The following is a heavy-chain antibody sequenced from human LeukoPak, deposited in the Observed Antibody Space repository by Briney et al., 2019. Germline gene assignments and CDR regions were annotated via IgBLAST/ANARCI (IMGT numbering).Heavy chain of an antibody. CDR3: ARTRTYYMDV. Sequence: SETLSLTCTVSGGSISSYYWSWIRQPPGKGLEWIGYIYYSGSTNYNPSLKSRVTMSVDTSKNQFSLTLSSVTAADTAVYYCARTRTYYMDVWAKGTTVTVSS. CDR2: IYYSGST. CDR1: GGSISSYY. J-gene: IGHJ6*03. V-gene: IGHV4-59*12.